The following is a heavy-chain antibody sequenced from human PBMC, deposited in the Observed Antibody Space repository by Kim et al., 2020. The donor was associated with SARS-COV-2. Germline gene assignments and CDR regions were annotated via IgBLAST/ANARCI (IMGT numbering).Heavy chain of an antibody. D-gene: IGHD6-13*01. CDR3: VRGMYSINWLVDY. J-gene: IGHJ4*02. V-gene: IGHV3-30*04. CDR1: GFTFSSSA. CDR2: ISYDGSNK. Sequence: GGSLRLSCAASGFTFSSSAMHWVRQAPGKGLEWVTVISYDGSNKYYADSVKGRFTISRDNSKNTLYLQMNSLRAEDTAVYYCVRGMYSINWLVDYWGQGTLVTVSS.